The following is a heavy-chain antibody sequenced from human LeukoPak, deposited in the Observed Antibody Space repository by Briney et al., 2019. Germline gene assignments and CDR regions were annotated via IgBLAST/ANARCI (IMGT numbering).Heavy chain of an antibody. Sequence: GASVKVSCKASGYIFTDYYMHWVRQAPGQELGWMGRINPNSGGTNYAQKFQGRVTMTRDTSISTAYTELSSLRSEDTATYYCAKKWGQGTADTGNYFESWGQGTLVTVSS. D-gene: IGHD6-25*01. V-gene: IGHV1/OR15-1*01. CDR2: INPNSGGT. CDR3: AKKWGQGTADTGNYFES. CDR1: GYIFTDYY. J-gene: IGHJ4*02.